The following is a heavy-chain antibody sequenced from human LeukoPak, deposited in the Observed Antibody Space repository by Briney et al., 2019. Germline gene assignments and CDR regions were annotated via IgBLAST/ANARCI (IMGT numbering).Heavy chain of an antibody. V-gene: IGHV3-48*02. CDR3: ARDFPVGGVGNY. D-gene: IGHD1-26*01. CDR1: GFTFSDYS. J-gene: IGHJ4*02. CDR2: ITSRSSTM. Sequence: GGSLRLSCAVSGFTFSDYSMHWVRQAPGKGLEWISYITSRSSTMDYAESVRGRFTISRDNAKNSLFLQMNSLRDGDTAVYYCARDFPVGGVGNYWGQGTLVTVSS.